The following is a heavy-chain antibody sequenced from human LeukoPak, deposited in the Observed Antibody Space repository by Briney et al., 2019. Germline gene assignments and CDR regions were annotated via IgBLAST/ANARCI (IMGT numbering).Heavy chain of an antibody. D-gene: IGHD6-6*01. CDR3: ARGDASMATGFNY. V-gene: IGHV5-51*07. Sequence: GSSLQISCQTSGFTFTNYWIGWVHQIAGKGLEWMGIIYPGDSDTKYSPSFRGQVTMSADKSTSTAYLQWGSLKASDTAMYFCARGDASMATGFNYWGQGTLVTVSS. J-gene: IGHJ4*01. CDR2: IYPGDSDT. CDR1: GFTFTNYW.